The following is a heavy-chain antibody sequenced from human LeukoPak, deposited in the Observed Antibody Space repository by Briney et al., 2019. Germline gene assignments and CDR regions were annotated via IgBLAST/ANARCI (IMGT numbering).Heavy chain of an antibody. CDR3: AREDSSGYFPDY. J-gene: IGHJ4*02. CDR2: IYYSGNT. V-gene: IGHV4-59*12. CDR1: GGSISSDY. D-gene: IGHD3-22*01. Sequence: SETLSLTCTVSGGSISSDYWSWIRQPPGKGLERIGYIYYSGNTNYNPSLKSRVTISVDSSKNQFSLKLSSVTAADTAVYYCAREDSSGYFPDYWGQGTLVTVSS.